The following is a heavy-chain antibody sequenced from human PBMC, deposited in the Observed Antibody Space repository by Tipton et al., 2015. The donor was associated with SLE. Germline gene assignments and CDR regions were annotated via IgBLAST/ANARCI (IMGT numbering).Heavy chain of an antibody. D-gene: IGHD1-26*01. J-gene: IGHJ5*02. Sequence: TLSLTCTVSGGSISSYYWSWIRQPAGGGLEWVGRIYTNENTNYNPSLRSRVALSVDTSKNNFSLKLTSVTAADTAVYFCVRHRSWEDWFDPWGLGTPVTVSS. CDR1: GGSISSYY. CDR3: VRHRSWEDWFDP. V-gene: IGHV4-4*07. CDR2: IYTNENT.